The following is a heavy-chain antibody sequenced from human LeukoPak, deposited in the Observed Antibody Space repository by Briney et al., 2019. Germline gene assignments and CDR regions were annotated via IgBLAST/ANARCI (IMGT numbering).Heavy chain of an antibody. Sequence: SQTLSLTCALSGDSVSSISAAWNWIRQSPSRGLEWLGKTYYRFTRYIYYAVSVKSRITNKPTTSKNQFSLQLNSVTPEDTALYYGASEGTEDSRQALDCFDYWGQGTLVTVSS. D-gene: IGHD6-6*01. J-gene: IGHJ4*02. CDR1: GDSVSSISAA. CDR3: ASEGTEDSRQALDCFDY. CDR2: TYYRFTRYI. V-gene: IGHV6-1*01.